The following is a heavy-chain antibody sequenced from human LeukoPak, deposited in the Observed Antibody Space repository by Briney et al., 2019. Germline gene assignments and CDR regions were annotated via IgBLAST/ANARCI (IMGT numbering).Heavy chain of an antibody. CDR3: ARASDSSGYYAPQHYFDY. J-gene: IGHJ4*02. V-gene: IGHV1-46*03. D-gene: IGHD3-22*01. Sequence: ASVKVSCKASGYTFTSYYMHWVRQAPGQGLEWMGLINPSGGSTSYAQKFQGRVTMTRDTSTSTVYMALSSLRSEDTAVYYCARASDSSGYYAPQHYFDYWGQGTPVTVSS. CDR1: GYTFTSYY. CDR2: INPSGGST.